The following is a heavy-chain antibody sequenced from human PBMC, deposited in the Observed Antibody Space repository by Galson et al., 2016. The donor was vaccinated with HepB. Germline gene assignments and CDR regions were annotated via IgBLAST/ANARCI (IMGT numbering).Heavy chain of an antibody. CDR2: ISGSGGST. V-gene: IGHV3-23*01. CDR1: GFTFRSYA. J-gene: IGHJ4*02. D-gene: IGHD3-10*01. CDR3: ARESRMVRGVITYFFDY. Sequence: SLRLSCAASGFTFRSYAMSWVRQAPGKGLEWVSGISGSGGSTYYADSVKGRITISRDNSKNTLYLQMNSLRAEDTAVYYCARESRMVRGVITYFFDYWGQGTLVTVSS.